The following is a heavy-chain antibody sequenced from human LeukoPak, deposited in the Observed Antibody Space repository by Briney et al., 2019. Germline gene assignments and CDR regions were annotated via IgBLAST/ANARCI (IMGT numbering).Heavy chain of an antibody. Sequence: ASVKVSCKASGYTFTSYGISRVRQAPGQGLEWMGWISVYNGNTNNAQKLQGRVTMTTDTSTSTAYMELRSLRSDDTAVYYCARVYYDILTGYYKGGDYWGQGTLVTVSS. V-gene: IGHV1-18*01. CDR2: ISVYNGNT. CDR3: ARVYYDILTGYYKGGDY. J-gene: IGHJ4*02. CDR1: GYTFTSYG. D-gene: IGHD3-9*01.